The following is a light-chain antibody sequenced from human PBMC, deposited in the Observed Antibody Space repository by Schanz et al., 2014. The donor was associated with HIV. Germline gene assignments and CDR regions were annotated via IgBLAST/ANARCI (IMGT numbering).Light chain of an antibody. CDR1: HSVSSY. Sequence: ELVLTQSPGTLSVSPGERATLSCRASHSVSSYLAWYQQKPGHAPRLLIYGASSRATGIPDRFSGSGSGTDFTLTISRLEPEDFATYYCQQSSSIPYTFGRGTKLDLK. CDR3: QQSSSIPYT. J-gene: IGKJ2*01. V-gene: IGKV3-20*01. CDR2: GAS.